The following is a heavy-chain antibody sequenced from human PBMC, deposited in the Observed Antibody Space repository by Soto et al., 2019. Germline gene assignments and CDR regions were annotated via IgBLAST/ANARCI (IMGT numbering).Heavy chain of an antibody. CDR3: ARGQGTRENWFDP. V-gene: IGHV4-4*02. CDR1: GGSISSSNW. D-gene: IGHD3-10*01. CDR2: IYHSGST. Sequence: SETLSLTCAVSGGSISSSNWWSWVRQPPGKGLEWIGEIYHSGSTNYNPSLKSRVTILVDKSKNQFSLKLSSVTAADTAVYYCARGQGTRENWFDPWGQGTLVTVSS. J-gene: IGHJ5*02.